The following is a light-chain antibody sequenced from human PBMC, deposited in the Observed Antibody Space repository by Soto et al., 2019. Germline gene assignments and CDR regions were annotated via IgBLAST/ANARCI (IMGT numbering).Light chain of an antibody. CDR1: TGHSSYA. V-gene: IGLV4-69*01. Sequence: QLVLTQSPSASASLGASVKLTCTLTTGHSSYAIAWHQQQPQKGPRSLMKLNSDGSHIQADVIPDRFSGSSSEAARYLTTSSLQSEEEADYYCQTWASSGIMVFGGGTKLTVL. CDR2: LNSDGSH. J-gene: IGLJ3*02. CDR3: QTWASSGIMV.